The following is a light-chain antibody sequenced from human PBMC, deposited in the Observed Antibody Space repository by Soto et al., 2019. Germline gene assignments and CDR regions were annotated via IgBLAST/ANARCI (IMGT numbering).Light chain of an antibody. CDR1: QSSRTW. Sequence: DNDITRWPSTVPACVGVRVNMTCRASQSSRTWLAWYPQTPGKAPKLLIYDASSVESGVPSTVSGSGSGTEFTLAISILRPDDFSTYFFQQDNSYSRTFGQGTKVDIK. CDR2: DAS. CDR3: QQDNSYSRT. V-gene: IGKV1-5*01. J-gene: IGKJ1*01.